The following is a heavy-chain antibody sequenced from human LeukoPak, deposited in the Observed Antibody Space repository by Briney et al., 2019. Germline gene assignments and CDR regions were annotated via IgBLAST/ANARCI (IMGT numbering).Heavy chain of an antibody. CDR2: FSGSGGST. D-gene: IGHD3-22*01. CDR3: AKIDYYDSSGPFDY. CDR1: GFTFRGYA. V-gene: IGHV3-23*01. Sequence: GGSLELSFAASGFTFRGYAMGGARQAPGRGREGFSAFSGSGGSTYYADSVKGRFTISRDNSKNTLYLQMNSLRAEDTAVYYCAKIDYYDSSGPFDYWGQGTLVTVSS. J-gene: IGHJ4*02.